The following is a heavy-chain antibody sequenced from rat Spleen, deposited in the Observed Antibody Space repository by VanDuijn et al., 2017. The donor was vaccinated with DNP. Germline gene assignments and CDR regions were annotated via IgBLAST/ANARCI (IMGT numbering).Heavy chain of an antibody. CDR2: IINDGSRT. V-gene: IGHV5S10*01. CDR3: ATLNYYASLSGYFDY. D-gene: IGHD1-12*01. CDR1: GFTFSDYN. J-gene: IGHJ2*01. Sequence: EVQLVESGGGLVQPGRSLKLSCAASGFTFSDYNMAWVRQAPKKGLEWVATIINDGSRTYYRDSVKGRFTISRDNAKSTLYLKMDSLRSEDTATYYCATLNYYASLSGYFDYWGQGVMVTVSS.